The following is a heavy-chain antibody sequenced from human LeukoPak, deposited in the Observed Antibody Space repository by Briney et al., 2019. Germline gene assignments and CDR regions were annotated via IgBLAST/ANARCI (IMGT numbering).Heavy chain of an antibody. V-gene: IGHV3-48*04. CDR3: ASLVDFDY. J-gene: IGHJ4*02. CDR1: GFTFSSYS. Sequence: PGGSLRLSCAASGFTFSSYSMNWVRQAPGKGLEWVSYISSSSSTIYYADSVKGRFTISRDNAKNSLYLQMNSLRAEDTAVYYCASLVDFDYWGQGTLVTVSS. CDR2: ISSSSSTI. D-gene: IGHD6-6*01.